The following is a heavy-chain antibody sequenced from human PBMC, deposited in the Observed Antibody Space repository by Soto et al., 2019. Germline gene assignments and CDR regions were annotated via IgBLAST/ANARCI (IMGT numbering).Heavy chain of an antibody. CDR1: GGSISSGDYY. Sequence: QVQLQESGPGLVKPSQTLSLTCTVSGGSISSGDYYWSWIRQPPGKGLEWIGYIYDSGSTYYNSSPKSRVNITLDTSKNQVSLKLTSVTAADTAVYYCARDYGVGPWGQGTLVTVSS. V-gene: IGHV4-30-4*01. CDR2: IYDSGST. D-gene: IGHD4-17*01. CDR3: ARDYGVGP. J-gene: IGHJ5*02.